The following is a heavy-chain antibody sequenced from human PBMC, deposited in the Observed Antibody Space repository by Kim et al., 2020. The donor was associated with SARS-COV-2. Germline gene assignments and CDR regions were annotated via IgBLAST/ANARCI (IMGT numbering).Heavy chain of an antibody. CDR3: AREELVVPCFDY. V-gene: IGHV3-7*01. J-gene: IGHJ4*02. CDR2: IKQDGSEK. CDR1: GFTFSHYW. D-gene: IGHD1-26*01. Sequence: GGSLRLSCAASGFTFSHYWMNWVRQAPGKGLEWVASIKQDGSEKYYVDSVKGRFSISRDNAKSTLYLQMNSLRAADTAVYYCAREELVVPCFDYSGQRT.